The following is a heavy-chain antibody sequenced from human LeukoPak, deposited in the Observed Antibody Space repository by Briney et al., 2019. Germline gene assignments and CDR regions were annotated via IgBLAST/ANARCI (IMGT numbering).Heavy chain of an antibody. J-gene: IGHJ4*02. CDR2: ISGSGGST. CDR3: AKAIYPSWFVVPDY. Sequence: QPGGSLRLSCAASGFTFSSYAMSWVRQAPGKGLEWVSAISGSGGSTYYADSVKGRFTISRDNSKNTLYLQMNSLRAEDAAVYYCAKAIYPSWFVVPDYWGQGTLVTVSS. CDR1: GFTFSSYA. V-gene: IGHV3-23*01. D-gene: IGHD3-10*01.